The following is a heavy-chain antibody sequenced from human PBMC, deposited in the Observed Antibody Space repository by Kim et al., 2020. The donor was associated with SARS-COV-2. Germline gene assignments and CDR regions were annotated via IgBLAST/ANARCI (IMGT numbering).Heavy chain of an antibody. Sequence: GGSLRLSCAASGFTFSSYGMHWVRQAPGKGLEWVAVISYDGSNKYYADSVKGRFTISRDNSKNTLYLQMNSLRAEDTAVYYCAKDLWFGELSGAFDIWG. V-gene: IGHV3-30*18. D-gene: IGHD3-10*01. CDR2: ISYDGSNK. CDR1: GFTFSSYG. CDR3: AKDLWFGELSGAFDI. J-gene: IGHJ3*02.